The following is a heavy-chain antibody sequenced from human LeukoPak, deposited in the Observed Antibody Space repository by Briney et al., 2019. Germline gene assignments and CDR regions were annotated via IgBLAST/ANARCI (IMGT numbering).Heavy chain of an antibody. V-gene: IGHV4-59*01. J-gene: IGHJ5*02. Sequence: SETLSLTCSVSGGSFSSYYWTWIRQPPGKGLEWIGYIFFSGSTNYSPSLKSRVTISIDTSKNQFSLKLSSVTAADTAVYYCARGSTRDKFDPWGQGTLVTVSS. CDR2: IFFSGST. CDR1: GGSFSSYY. CDR3: ARGSTRDKFDP. D-gene: IGHD2-15*01.